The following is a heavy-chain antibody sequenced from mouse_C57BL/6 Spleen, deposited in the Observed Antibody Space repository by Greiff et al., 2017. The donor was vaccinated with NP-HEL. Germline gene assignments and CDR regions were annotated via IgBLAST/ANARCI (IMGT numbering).Heavy chain of an antibody. Sequence: QVQLQQPGAELVRPGSSVKLSCKASGYTFTSYWMDWVKQRPGQGLEWIGNIYPSDSETHYNQKFKDKATLTVDKSSSTAYMQLSSLTSEDSAVYYSARSGDGDYGADDWGQGTTLTVAS. D-gene: IGHD2-4*01. CDR1: GYTFTSYW. CDR2: IYPSDSET. CDR3: ARSGDGDYGADD. V-gene: IGHV1-61*01. J-gene: IGHJ2*01.